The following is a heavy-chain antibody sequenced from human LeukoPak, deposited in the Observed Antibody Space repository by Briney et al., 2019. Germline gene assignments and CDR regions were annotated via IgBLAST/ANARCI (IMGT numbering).Heavy chain of an antibody. CDR1: GFTFSSYW. V-gene: IGHV3-7*05. Sequence: GGSLRLSCAASGFTFSSYWMSWVRQAPGTGLEWVASIKPDGSARSYVDSVKGRFTISRDNAKNSLSLQMNSLRAEDTAVYFCARQTTVVTEFDYWGQGTLVTVSS. D-gene: IGHD4-23*01. J-gene: IGHJ4*02. CDR3: ARQTTVVTEFDY. CDR2: IKPDGSAR.